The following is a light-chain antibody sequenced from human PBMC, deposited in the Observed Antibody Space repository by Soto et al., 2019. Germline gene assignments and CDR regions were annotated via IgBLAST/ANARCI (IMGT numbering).Light chain of an antibody. CDR2: GAS. V-gene: IGKV3-20*01. CDR3: QQYGSSPLT. J-gene: IGKJ4*01. CDR1: QSVSSSY. Sequence: IMLSQSPCTLSLSPGERATLSCRASQSVSSSYLAWYQQKPGQAPRLLIYGASSRATGIPDRFSGSGSGTDFTLTISRLEPEDFAVYYCQQYGSSPLTFGGGTKV.